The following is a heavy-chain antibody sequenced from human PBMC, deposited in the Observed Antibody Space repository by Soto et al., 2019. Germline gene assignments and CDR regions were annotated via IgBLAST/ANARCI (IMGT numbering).Heavy chain of an antibody. D-gene: IGHD3-22*01. CDR1: GGTFSSYA. Sequence: SVKVSCKASGGTFSSYAISWVRQAPGQGLEWMGGIIPIFGTANYAQKFRGGVTITADESTSTAYMELSSLRSEDTAVYYCARVGYYDSRQSNWFDPWGQGTLVTVS. CDR3: ARVGYYDSRQSNWFDP. J-gene: IGHJ5*02. V-gene: IGHV1-69*13. CDR2: IIPIFGTA.